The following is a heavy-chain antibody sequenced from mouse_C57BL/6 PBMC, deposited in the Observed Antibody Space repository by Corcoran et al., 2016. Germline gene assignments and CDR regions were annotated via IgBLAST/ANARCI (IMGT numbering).Heavy chain of an antibody. J-gene: IGHJ4*01. CDR2: INPNNGGT. CDR3: ATHGNHYAMDY. CDR1: GYTFTDYY. D-gene: IGHD2-1*01. V-gene: IGHV1-26*01. Sequence: EVQLQQAGPEVVKPGASVKISCKASGYTFTDYYMNWVKQSHGKSLEWSGDINPNNGGTSYNQKFKGKATLTVDKSSSTAYMELRSLTSEDSAVYYCATHGNHYAMDYWGQGTSVTVSS.